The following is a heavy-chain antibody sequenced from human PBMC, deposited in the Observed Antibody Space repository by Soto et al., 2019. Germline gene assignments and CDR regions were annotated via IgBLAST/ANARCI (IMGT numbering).Heavy chain of an antibody. D-gene: IGHD2-2*02. CDR2: IYYSGST. J-gene: IGHJ5*02. V-gene: IGHV4-31*03. CDR3: ARASGRPDFSSTSCYKVDWFDP. Sequence: PSETLSLTCTVSGGSISSGGYYWSWIRQHPGKGLEWIGYIYYSGSTYYNPSLKSRVTISVDTSKNQFSLKLSSVTAADTAGYYCARASGRPDFSSTSCYKVDWFDPWGQGTLVTVSS. CDR1: GGSISSGGYY.